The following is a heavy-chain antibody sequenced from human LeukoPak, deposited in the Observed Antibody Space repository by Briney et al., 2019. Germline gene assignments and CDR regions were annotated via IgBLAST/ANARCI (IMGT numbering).Heavy chain of an antibody. CDR2: ISGSGGST. Sequence: GGSLRLSCAASGFTFSSYAMSWVRQAPGKGLEWVSAISGSGGSTYYADSVKGRFTISRDNSKNTLYLQMNSLRAEDTAVYCCARDRSDSYYFDYWGQGTLVTVSS. CDR3: ARDRSDSYYFDY. V-gene: IGHV3-23*01. CDR1: GFTFSSYA. D-gene: IGHD2-21*01. J-gene: IGHJ4*02.